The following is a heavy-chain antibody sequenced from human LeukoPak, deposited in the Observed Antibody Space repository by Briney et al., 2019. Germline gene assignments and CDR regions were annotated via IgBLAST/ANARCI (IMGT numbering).Heavy chain of an antibody. CDR2: IYHSGST. CDR3: ARDRRRDGYTSPQGWFDP. J-gene: IGHJ5*02. Sequence: SETLSLTCTVSGYSISSGYYWGWIRQPPGKGLEWIGSIYHSGSTYYNPSLKSRVTISVDTPKNQFSLKLSSVTAADTAVYYCARDRRRDGYTSPQGWFDPWGQGTLVTVSS. V-gene: IGHV4-38-2*02. D-gene: IGHD5-24*01. CDR1: GYSISSGYY.